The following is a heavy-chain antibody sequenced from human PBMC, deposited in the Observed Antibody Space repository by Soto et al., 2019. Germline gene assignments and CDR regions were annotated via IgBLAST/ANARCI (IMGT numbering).Heavy chain of an antibody. CDR3: ARDERIAVAGTDN. V-gene: IGHV3-23*01. CDR1: GFTFSNYA. CDR2: ISGPGGST. J-gene: IGHJ4*02. D-gene: IGHD6-19*01. Sequence: VQLLESGGGLVQPGGSLRLSCAASGFTFSNYAMTWVRQAAGKGLEWVSSISGPGGSTYYADSVQGRFTISRDNSKNTLFLQMNTLRAEDTALYYCARDERIAVAGTDNWGQGILVTVPS.